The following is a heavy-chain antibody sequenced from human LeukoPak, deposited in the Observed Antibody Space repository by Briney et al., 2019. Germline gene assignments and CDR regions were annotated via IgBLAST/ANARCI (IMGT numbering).Heavy chain of an antibody. Sequence: GGSLRLSCAASGFTFTNHAMHWVRQAPGKGLEWVAVISYDGSNKYYADSVKGRFTISRDNSKNTLYLQMNSLRAEDTAVYYCARDSYSSGTLGTFDIWGQGTMVTVSS. CDR1: GFTFTNHA. CDR3: ARDSYSSGTLGTFDI. V-gene: IGHV3-30*04. CDR2: ISYDGSNK. J-gene: IGHJ3*02. D-gene: IGHD6-19*01.